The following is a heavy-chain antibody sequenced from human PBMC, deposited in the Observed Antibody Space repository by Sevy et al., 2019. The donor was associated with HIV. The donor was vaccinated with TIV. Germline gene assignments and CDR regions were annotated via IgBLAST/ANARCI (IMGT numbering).Heavy chain of an antibody. D-gene: IGHD2-21*01. CDR1: GFSFSSYG. Sequence: GGSLRLSYAASGFSFSSYGMHGIRQAPGKGLERMSYIQYDGSNKDYADSVKGRFTISRDNSKNTLYLQMNSLGVEDTAVFYCVKEGGGEGGDHWGQGTLVTVSS. J-gene: IGHJ4*02. CDR3: VKEGGGEGGDH. V-gene: IGHV3-30*02. CDR2: IQYDGSNK.